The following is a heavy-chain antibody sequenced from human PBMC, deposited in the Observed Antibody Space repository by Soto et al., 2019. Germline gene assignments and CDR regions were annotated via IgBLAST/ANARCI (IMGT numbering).Heavy chain of an antibody. CDR3: TSTIFGVVIPGGYYYGMDV. J-gene: IGHJ6*02. Sequence: PGGSLRLSCIASGFTFGDYAMSWLRQAPGKGLEWVGFIRSKVYGGTTEYAASVKGRFTISRDDSISIAYLQMNSLKTEDTAVYYCTSTIFGVVIPGGYYYGMDVWGQGTTVTVSS. CDR2: IRSKVYGGTT. D-gene: IGHD3-3*01. V-gene: IGHV3-49*03. CDR1: GFTFGDYA.